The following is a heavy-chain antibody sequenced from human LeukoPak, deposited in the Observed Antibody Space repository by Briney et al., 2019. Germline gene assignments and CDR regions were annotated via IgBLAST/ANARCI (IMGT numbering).Heavy chain of an antibody. CDR3: AKGISSGFVSYFDY. V-gene: IGHV3-9*01. J-gene: IGHJ4*02. CDR2: ISWNSGSI. Sequence: PGRSLRLSCAASGFTFDDYAMHWVRHAPGKGLEWVSGISWNSGSIGYADSVKGRFTISRDNAKSSLYLQMNSLRAEDTALYYCAKGISSGFVSYFDYWGQGTLVTVSS. CDR1: GFTFDDYA. D-gene: IGHD3-22*01.